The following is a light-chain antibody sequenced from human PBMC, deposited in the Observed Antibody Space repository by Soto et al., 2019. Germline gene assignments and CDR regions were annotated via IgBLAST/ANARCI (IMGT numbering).Light chain of an antibody. Sequence: EIVLTQSPGTLSLSPGERATLSCRASQSVSSSYLAWYQQKPGQAPRLLIYGASSRATGIPNRVSGSGSGTDFTLTISRLEPEDFAVYYCQQYGRSPKTFGQRTKVEIK. CDR3: QQYGRSPKT. CDR1: QSVSSSY. J-gene: IGKJ1*01. V-gene: IGKV3-20*01. CDR2: GAS.